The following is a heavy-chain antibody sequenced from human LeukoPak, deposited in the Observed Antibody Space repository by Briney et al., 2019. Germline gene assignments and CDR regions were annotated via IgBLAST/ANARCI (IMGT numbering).Heavy chain of an antibody. CDR1: GFTFSSYG. J-gene: IGHJ3*02. Sequence: GGSLRLSCAASGFTFSSYGMHWVRQAPGKGLEWVAVILNDGSQEKYADSVRGRFTISRDNSKNTLFLQMNSLRAEDTAVYYCARDDALGDNALDIWGQGTMVTVSS. D-gene: IGHD3-16*01. CDR3: ARDDALGDNALDI. V-gene: IGHV3-33*01. CDR2: ILNDGSQE.